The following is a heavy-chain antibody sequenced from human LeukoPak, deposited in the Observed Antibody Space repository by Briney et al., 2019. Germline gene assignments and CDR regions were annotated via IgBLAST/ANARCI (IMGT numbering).Heavy chain of an antibody. CDR2: IQYDGSNK. D-gene: IGHD3-10*01. Sequence: GGSLRLSCAASGFTFSSYGMHWVRQAPGKGLEWVAFIQYDGSNKYYADSVKGRFTISRDNAKNSLYLQMNSLRAEDTAVYYCARVYYPTPRLVGHSAFDIWGQGTMVTVSS. CDR1: GFTFSSYG. J-gene: IGHJ3*02. V-gene: IGHV3-30*02. CDR3: ARVYYPTPRLVGHSAFDI.